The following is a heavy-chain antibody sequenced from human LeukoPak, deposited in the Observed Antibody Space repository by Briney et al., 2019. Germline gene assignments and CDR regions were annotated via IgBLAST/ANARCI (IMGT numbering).Heavy chain of an antibody. CDR3: AKSGGSYFDY. CDR1: GFTFSSYG. V-gene: IGHV3-30*18. CDR2: ISYDGSNK. J-gene: IGHJ4*02. Sequence: PGRSLRLSCAASGFTFSSYGVHWVRQAPGKGLEWVAVISYDGSNKYYADSVKGRFTISRDNSKNTLYLQMNSLRAEDTAVYYCAKSGGSYFDYWGQGTLVTVSS. D-gene: IGHD1-26*01.